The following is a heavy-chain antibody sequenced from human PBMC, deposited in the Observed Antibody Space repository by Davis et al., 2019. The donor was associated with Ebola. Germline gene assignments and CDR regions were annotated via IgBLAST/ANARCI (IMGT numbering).Heavy chain of an antibody. CDR3: AREVADYYFDY. J-gene: IGHJ4*02. CDR2: ISTSGTTT. Sequence: GAFLKTSCAASGFTLFTFSRYSMNWVRQAPGKGLEWVSHISTSGTTTYYADSVKGRFTVSRDNAKSSMYLQMNSLRDEDTAVYYCAREVADYYFDYWGQGTLVTVSS. V-gene: IGHV3-48*02. CDR1: GFTLFTFSRYS. D-gene: IGHD2-15*01.